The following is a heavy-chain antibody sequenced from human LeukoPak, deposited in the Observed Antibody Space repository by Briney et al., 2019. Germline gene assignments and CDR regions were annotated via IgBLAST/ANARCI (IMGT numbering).Heavy chain of an antibody. CDR2: ISSSGSTI. Sequence: GGSLRLSCAASGFTFSSYEMNWVRQAPGKGLEWVSYISSSGSTIYYADSGKGRFTISRDNAKNSLYLQMNSLRAEDTAVYYCARKPGSSKDYWGQGTLVTVSS. V-gene: IGHV3-48*03. CDR1: GFTFSSYE. J-gene: IGHJ4*02. CDR3: ARKPGSSKDY. D-gene: IGHD1-26*01.